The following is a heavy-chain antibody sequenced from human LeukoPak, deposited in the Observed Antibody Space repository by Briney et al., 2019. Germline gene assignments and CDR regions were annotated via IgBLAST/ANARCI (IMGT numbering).Heavy chain of an antibody. CDR3: ARGRWFGGRPSLNWFDP. J-gene: IGHJ5*02. V-gene: IGHV3-33*01. CDR2: IWYDGSNK. Sequence: GRSLRLSCAASGFTFSSYGMHWVRQAPGRGLVWVVVIWYDGSNKYYADSVKGRFSIYRDNSKNALYLQMNGLRAEYTAVYYCARGRWFGGRPSLNWFDPWGQGTLVTVSS. CDR1: GFTFSSYG. D-gene: IGHD3-10*01.